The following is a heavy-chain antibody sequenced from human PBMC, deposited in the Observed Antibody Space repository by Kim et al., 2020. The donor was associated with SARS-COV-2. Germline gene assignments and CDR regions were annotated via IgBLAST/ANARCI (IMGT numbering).Heavy chain of an antibody. Sequence: THYNPSPKRRVTITVDTSKNQFSLKLSSVTAADTAVYYCARSPLWLPFDYWGQGTLVTVSS. V-gene: IGHV4-4*07. CDR2: T. CDR3: ARSPLWLPFDY. D-gene: IGHD3-10*01. J-gene: IGHJ4*02.